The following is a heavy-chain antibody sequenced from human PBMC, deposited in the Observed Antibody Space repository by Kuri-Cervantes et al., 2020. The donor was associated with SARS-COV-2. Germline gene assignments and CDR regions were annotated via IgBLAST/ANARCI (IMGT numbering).Heavy chain of an antibody. CDR2: ITPFNGNT. V-gene: IGHV1-45*02. CDR3: ARSGPGAISREDGALDI. J-gene: IGHJ3*02. CDR1: GYTFTGYY. Sequence: SVKASCKASGYTFTGYYMHWVRQAPGQAPEWMGWITPFNGNTKYAQKFQDRVTITRDRSMNTAYMELSSLRSEDTAMYYFARSGPGAISREDGALDIWGQGTMVTVSS. D-gene: IGHD4/OR15-4a*01.